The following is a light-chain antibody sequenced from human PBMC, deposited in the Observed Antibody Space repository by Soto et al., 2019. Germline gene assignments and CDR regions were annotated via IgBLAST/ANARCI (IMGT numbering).Light chain of an antibody. CDR2: GAS. CDR1: QSFSSSS. CDR3: QQYGGSPRT. Sequence: EIVLTQSPGTLSLSPGERATLSCRASQSFSSSSLAWYQQKRGQAPRLLIHGASNRATGIPDRFSGSGSGTDFTLTISRLEPEDFAVYYCQQYGGSPRTFGQGTKVEVK. J-gene: IGKJ1*01. V-gene: IGKV3-20*01.